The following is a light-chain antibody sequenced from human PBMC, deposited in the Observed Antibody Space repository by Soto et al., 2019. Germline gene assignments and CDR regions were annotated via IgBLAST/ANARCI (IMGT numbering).Light chain of an antibody. CDR3: QHYGFSLIT. CDR2: GAS. Sequence: ESVFTHSPGTLSLSPGEIATLSCRARQSISGSHLAWYQQKPGQAPRLLIYGASSRATGIPDRFSGSGSGTDFTLSIRRLEPEDFAVYYCQHYGFSLITFGQGTRLEIK. J-gene: IGKJ5*01. V-gene: IGKV3-20*01. CDR1: QSISGSH.